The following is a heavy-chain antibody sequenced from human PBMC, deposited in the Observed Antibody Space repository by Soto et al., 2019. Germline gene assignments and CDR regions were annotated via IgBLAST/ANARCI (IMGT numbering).Heavy chain of an antibody. Sequence: SETLSLTCAVYGGSFSGYFWSWIRQPPGKGLEWIGEINHSGSTNYIPSLKSRVTITVDTSKNQFSLKLSSVAAADTAVYYCAGDVSSLGSDYWGQGTLVTVSS. D-gene: IGHD6-13*01. CDR3: AGDVSSLGSDY. V-gene: IGHV4-34*01. J-gene: IGHJ4*02. CDR2: INHSGST. CDR1: GGSFSGYF.